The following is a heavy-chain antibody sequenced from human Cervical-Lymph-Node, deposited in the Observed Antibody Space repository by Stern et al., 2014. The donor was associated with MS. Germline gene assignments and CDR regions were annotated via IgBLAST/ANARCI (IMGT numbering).Heavy chain of an antibody. J-gene: IGHJ4*02. Sequence: VQLVESGAEVKKPGASVTVSCKASGGTFSNYAIAWVRQAPGQGIEWMGDIVPIFGTANYAQKFQGRVTITADESTNTANMELSSLRSDDTAVYYCAREGGYHTPYFDYWGQGSLVTVSS. CDR3: AREGGYHTPYFDY. V-gene: IGHV1-69*01. CDR2: IVPIFGTA. D-gene: IGHD5-18*01. CDR1: GGTFSNYA.